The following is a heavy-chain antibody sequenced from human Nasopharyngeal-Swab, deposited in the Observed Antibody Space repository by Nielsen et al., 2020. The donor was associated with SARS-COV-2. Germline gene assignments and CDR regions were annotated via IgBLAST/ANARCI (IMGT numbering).Heavy chain of an antibody. CDR1: GYTFTSYG. CDR2: ISAYNGNT. J-gene: IGHJ4*02. Sequence: ASVQVSCKASGYTFTSYGISWVRQAPGQGLEWMGWISAYNGNTNYAQKLQGRVTMTTDTSTSTAYMELRSLRSDDTAVYYCARDTYDFWSGYYDTFSYFDYWGQGTLVTVSS. D-gene: IGHD3-3*01. V-gene: IGHV1-18*01. CDR3: ARDTYDFWSGYYDTFSYFDY.